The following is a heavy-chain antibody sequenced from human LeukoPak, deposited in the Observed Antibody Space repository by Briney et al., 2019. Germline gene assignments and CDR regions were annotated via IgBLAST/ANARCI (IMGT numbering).Heavy chain of an antibody. V-gene: IGHV3-64*04. J-gene: IGHJ4*02. D-gene: IGHD2-15*01. CDR2: ISVNGGST. CDR1: GFAFSRYP. Sequence: GGSLRLSCSASGFAFSRYPMHWVRQAPGKGLEYVSAISVNGGSTYYADSVKGRFTISRDNAKNTLYLQMNSLRAEDTAVYYCARGSSVVALDWGQGTLVTVSS. CDR3: ARGSSVVALD.